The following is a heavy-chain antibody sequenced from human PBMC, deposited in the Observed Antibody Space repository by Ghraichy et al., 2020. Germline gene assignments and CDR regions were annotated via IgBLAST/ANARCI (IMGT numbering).Heavy chain of an antibody. Sequence: SGPTLVKPTQTLTLTCTFSGFSLSTSGMRVSWIRQPPGKALEWLARIDWDEDKFYSTSLKTRLTISKDTSKNQVVLTMTNMDPVDTATYYCARSGYYYGSFGMDVWGQGTTVTVSS. D-gene: IGHD3-10*01. CDR3: ARSGYYYGSFGMDV. CDR1: GFSLSTSGMR. J-gene: IGHJ6*02. V-gene: IGHV2-70*04. CDR2: IDWDEDK.